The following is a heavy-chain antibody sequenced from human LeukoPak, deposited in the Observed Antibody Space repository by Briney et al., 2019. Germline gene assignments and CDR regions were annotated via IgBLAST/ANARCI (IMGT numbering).Heavy chain of an antibody. Sequence: PSETLSLTCTVSGGSISSGGYYWSWIRQHPGKGQEWIGYIYYSGSTYYNPSLKSRVTISVDTSKNQFSLKLSSVTAADTAVYYCARCRVHCSSTSCYGNWFDPWGQGTLVTVSS. D-gene: IGHD2-2*01. CDR2: IYYSGST. J-gene: IGHJ5*02. CDR3: ARCRVHCSSTSCYGNWFDP. CDR1: GGSISSGGYY. V-gene: IGHV4-31*03.